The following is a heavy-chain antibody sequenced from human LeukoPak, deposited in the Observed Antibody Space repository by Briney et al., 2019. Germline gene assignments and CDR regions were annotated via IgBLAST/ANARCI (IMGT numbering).Heavy chain of an antibody. CDR3: ARAAGGSGRSDY. Sequence: GGSLRLSCAASGFTSSSYNMNWVRQAPGKGLEWVSYISTSSSTIYYADSVKGRFTISRDNAKNSLYLQMSSLRAEDTAVYYCARAAGGSGRSDYWGQGTLVTVSS. D-gene: IGHD1-26*01. J-gene: IGHJ4*02. CDR1: GFTSSSYN. V-gene: IGHV3-48*04. CDR2: ISTSSSTI.